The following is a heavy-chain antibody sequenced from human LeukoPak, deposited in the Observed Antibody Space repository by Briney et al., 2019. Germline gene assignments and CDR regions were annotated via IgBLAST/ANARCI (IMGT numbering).Heavy chain of an antibody. V-gene: IGHV1-18*01. CDR3: ARVPRRGPNWFDP. Sequence: ASVKVSCKASGYTFSSYGISWVRQAPGQGLEWMGWISAYNGNTNYAQKLQGRVTMTTDTSTSTAYMELRSLRSDNTAVYYCARVPRRGPNWFDPWGQGTLVTVSS. CDR2: ISAYNGNT. CDR1: GYTFSSYG. J-gene: IGHJ5*02. D-gene: IGHD3-10*01.